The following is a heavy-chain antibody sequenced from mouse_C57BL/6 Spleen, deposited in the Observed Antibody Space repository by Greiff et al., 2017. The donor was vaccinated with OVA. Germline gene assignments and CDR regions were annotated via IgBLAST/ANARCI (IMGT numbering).Heavy chain of an antibody. CDR2: ISSGSSTI. V-gene: IGHV5-17*01. D-gene: IGHD2-2*01. J-gene: IGHJ2*01. Sequence: DVMLVESGGGLVKPVGSLKLSCAASGFTFSDYGMHWVRQAPEKGLEWVAYISSGSSTIYYADTVKGRFTISRDNAKNTLFLQMTSLRSEDTAMYYWAIWLLNYWGQGTTLTVSS. CDR3: AIWLLNY. CDR1: GFTFSDYG.